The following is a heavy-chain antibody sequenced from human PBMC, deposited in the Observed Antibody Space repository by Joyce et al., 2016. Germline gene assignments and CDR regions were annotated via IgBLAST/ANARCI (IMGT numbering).Heavy chain of an antibody. J-gene: IGHJ3*02. D-gene: IGHD3-3*01. Sequence: QVQLVESGGGVVQPGRSLSLSCAASGFTFSSYAMHWVSQAPGKGLEWVSFISYGGSNKYYADSVKSQFTISRDNSKNTLYLQMNSLRAEDTAVYYCARGITIFGVVSDAFVIWGQRTMVTVSS. CDR3: ARGITIFGVVSDAFVI. CDR2: ISYGGSNK. V-gene: IGHV3-30-3*01. CDR1: GFTFSSYA.